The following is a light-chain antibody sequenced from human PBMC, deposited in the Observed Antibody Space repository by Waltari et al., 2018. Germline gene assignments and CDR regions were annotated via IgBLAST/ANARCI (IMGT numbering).Light chain of an antibody. J-gene: IGKJ4*01. Sequence: DIQMTQSPASVSASVGDRVTITCRASQDISSWLAWYQQKPGKAPKLLIYTASTLQSGVPSRFSGSGSGTAFTLTITSLQPEDFATYYCQQVDSCPLTFGGGTKVDIK. V-gene: IGKV1-12*01. CDR1: QDISSW. CDR2: TAS. CDR3: QQVDSCPLT.